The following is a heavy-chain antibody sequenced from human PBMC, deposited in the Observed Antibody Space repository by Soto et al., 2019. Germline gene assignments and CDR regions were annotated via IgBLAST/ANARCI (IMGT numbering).Heavy chain of an antibody. Sequence: SETLSLTCTVSGGSISSSSYYWGWIRQPPGKGLEWIGSIYYSGSTYYNPSLKSRVTISVDTSKNQFSLKLSSVTAADTAVYYCASAVLEWLPLDSYYFDYWGQGTLVTVSS. CDR2: IYYSGST. D-gene: IGHD3-3*01. J-gene: IGHJ4*02. CDR3: ASAVLEWLPLDSYYFDY. CDR1: GGSISSSSYY. V-gene: IGHV4-39*01.